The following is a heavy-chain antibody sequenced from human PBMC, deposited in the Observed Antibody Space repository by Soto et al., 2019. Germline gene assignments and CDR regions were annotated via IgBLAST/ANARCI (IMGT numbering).Heavy chain of an antibody. J-gene: IGHJ6*02. CDR2: ISGSGDKT. V-gene: IGHV3-23*01. Sequence: EVQLLESGGGLVQPGGSLRLSCAAAGFTFSKCAMTWVRQATGKGLEWVSAISGSGDKTYYADSVKGRFTISRDNSKNMLYLQINTLRDDDSAVDYFAQAHEAVMVVWGMEVRGPGTSVTVSS. CDR1: GFTFSKCA. CDR3: AQAHEAVMVVWGMEV. D-gene: IGHD3-10*01.